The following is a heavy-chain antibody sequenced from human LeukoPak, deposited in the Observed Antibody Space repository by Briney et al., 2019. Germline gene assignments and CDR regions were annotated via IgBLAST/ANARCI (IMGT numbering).Heavy chain of an antibody. J-gene: IGHJ4*02. CDR2: IYHSGST. CDR1: GGSISSSNW. Sequence: SETLSLTCAVSGGSISSSNWWSWVRQPPGKGLEWIGEIYHSGSTNYNPSLKSRVTISVDKSKNQFSLKLSSVTAADTAVYYCARGPYYYDSSGYAHWGQGTLVTVSS. CDR3: ARGPYYYDSSGYAH. D-gene: IGHD3-22*01. V-gene: IGHV4-4*02.